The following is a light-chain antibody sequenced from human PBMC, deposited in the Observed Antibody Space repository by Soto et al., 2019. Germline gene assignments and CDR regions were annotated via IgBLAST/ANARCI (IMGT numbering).Light chain of an antibody. CDR1: QSVSSY. J-gene: IGKJ1*01. CDR3: HKRSNWPRT. V-gene: IGKV3-11*01. CDR2: DAS. Sequence: IVLTQSPATLSLSPGERATLSCRASQSVSSYLAWYQQKPGQAPRLLIYDASNRATGIPARFSGSGSGTDFTLTISSLEPEDFAVYYCHKRSNWPRTFGQGTKVEIK.